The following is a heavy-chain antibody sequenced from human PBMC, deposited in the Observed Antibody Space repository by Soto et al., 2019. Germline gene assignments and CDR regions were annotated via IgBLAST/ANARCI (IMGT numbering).Heavy chain of an antibody. Sequence: SVKVSCKASGGTFSSYAISWVRQAPGQGLEWMGGIIPIFGTANYAQKFQGRVTITADESTSTAYMELSSLRSEDTAVYYCARVRHDILTGYYLYFDYWGQGTLVTVSS. CDR2: IIPIFGTA. D-gene: IGHD3-9*01. CDR3: ARVRHDILTGYYLYFDY. J-gene: IGHJ4*02. CDR1: GGTFSSYA. V-gene: IGHV1-69*13.